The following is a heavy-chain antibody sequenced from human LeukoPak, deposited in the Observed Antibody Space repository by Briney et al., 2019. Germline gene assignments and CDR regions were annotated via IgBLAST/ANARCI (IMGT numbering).Heavy chain of an antibody. CDR3: ARAYGSGSYYNPNWFDP. V-gene: IGHV3-30*04. Sequence: GGSLRLSCAASGFTFSSYAMHWVRQAPGKGLEWVAVIPYDGSNKYYADSVKGRFTISRDNSKNTLYLQMNSLRAEDTAVYYCARAYGSGSYYNPNWFDPWGQGTLVTVPS. J-gene: IGHJ5*02. CDR2: IPYDGSNK. D-gene: IGHD3-10*01. CDR1: GFTFSSYA.